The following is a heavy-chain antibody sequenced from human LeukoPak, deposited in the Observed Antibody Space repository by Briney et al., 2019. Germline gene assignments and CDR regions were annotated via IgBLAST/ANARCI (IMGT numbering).Heavy chain of an antibody. CDR3: AKEDYGSGSSWSRNAFDI. J-gene: IGHJ3*02. D-gene: IGHD3-10*01. V-gene: IGHV3-30*02. CDR1: GFTFSSYG. Sequence: PRGSLRLSCAASGFTFSSYGMHWVRQAPGKGLEWVAFILYDGSNKYYADSVKGRFTISRDNSKNTLYLQMNSLRAEDTAVYYCAKEDYGSGSSWSRNAFDIWGQGTMVTVSS. CDR2: ILYDGSNK.